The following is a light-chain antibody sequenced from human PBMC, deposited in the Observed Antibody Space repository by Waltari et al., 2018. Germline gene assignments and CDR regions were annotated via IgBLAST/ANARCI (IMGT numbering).Light chain of an antibody. J-gene: IGKJ1*01. CDR2: GAS. CDR1: QSISTY. Sequence: DIQMTQSPSSLSASVGDRVTISCRASQSISTYLNWYQQRPGKAPKLLIYGASRLQSGVPSMFSVVGSGTDFALTITSLQPEDFATYYCQHSYNTPRTFGQGTMVEIK. CDR3: QHSYNTPRT. V-gene: IGKV1-39*01.